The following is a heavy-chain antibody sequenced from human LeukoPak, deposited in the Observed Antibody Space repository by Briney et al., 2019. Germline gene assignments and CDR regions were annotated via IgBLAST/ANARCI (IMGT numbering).Heavy chain of an antibody. Sequence: GGSLRLSCAASGFTFSSYAMHWVRQAPGKGLEWVAVISYDGSNKYYADSVKGRFTISRDNSKNTLYLQMNSLRAEDTAVYYCVGGRKEPDYWGQGTLVTVSS. J-gene: IGHJ4*02. CDR2: ISYDGSNK. CDR1: GFTFSSYA. D-gene: IGHD1-14*01. V-gene: IGHV3-30-3*01. CDR3: VGGRKEPDY.